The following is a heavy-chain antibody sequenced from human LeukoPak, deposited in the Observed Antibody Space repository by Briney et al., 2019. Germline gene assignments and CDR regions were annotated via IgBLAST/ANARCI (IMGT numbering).Heavy chain of an antibody. J-gene: IGHJ5*02. CDR2: IASSETT. V-gene: IGHV4-59*02. D-gene: IGHD2-15*01. Sequence: SETLALTCSVSGGSDTSYYWNWVRQTPGKGLEWIGYIASSETTDYGPSFKSRVTMSLDPSNNQSSLKLRSVTAADTGVYYCARGYCSDERCPVFPSWGQGTLVTVSS. CDR3: ARGYCSDERCPVFPS. CDR1: GGSDTSYY.